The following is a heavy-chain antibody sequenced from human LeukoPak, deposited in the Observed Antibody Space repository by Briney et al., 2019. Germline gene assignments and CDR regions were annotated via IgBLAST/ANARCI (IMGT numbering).Heavy chain of an antibody. D-gene: IGHD3-22*01. CDR1: GFTFSTYW. V-gene: IGHV3-7*01. CDR3: ATDRGYSSFDY. CDR2: IHPDGSQK. Sequence: GGSLRLSCEGSGFTFSTYWMDWVRQSPGKRLEWVASIHPDGSQKDYGESVKGRFSISRDNAKRSLYLQMNSLRAEDTATYYCATDRGYSSFDYWGQGTLVTVSS. J-gene: IGHJ4*02.